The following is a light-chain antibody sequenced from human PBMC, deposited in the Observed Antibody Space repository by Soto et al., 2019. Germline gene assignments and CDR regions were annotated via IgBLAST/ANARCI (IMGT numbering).Light chain of an antibody. Sequence: EIVLTQSPGTLSLSPGERATLSCRASQSVSSSYLAWYQQKPGQAPRLLIYGASSRATGIPDRFSGSGSGTDFTLTISRLEPEDFAVYYCKQYGSSPVYTFGQGTKLDIK. J-gene: IGKJ2*01. CDR1: QSVSSSY. CDR3: KQYGSSPVYT. CDR2: GAS. V-gene: IGKV3-20*01.